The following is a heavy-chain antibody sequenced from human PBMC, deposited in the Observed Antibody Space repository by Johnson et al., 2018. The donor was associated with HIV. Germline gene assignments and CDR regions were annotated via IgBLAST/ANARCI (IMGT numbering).Heavy chain of an antibody. CDR2: ISWNSGSI. Sequence: VQLVESGGGLVQPGRSLRLSCAASGFTFDDYAMHWVRQAPGKGLEWVSGISWNSGSIGYADSEKGRFTISRDNAKKSLYLQMKSLRAEDTALYYCVRAQFLEWLFFDSFDIWGQGTMVTVAS. J-gene: IGHJ3*02. CDR3: VRAQFLEWLFFDSFDI. V-gene: IGHV3-9*01. CDR1: GFTFDDYA. D-gene: IGHD3-3*01.